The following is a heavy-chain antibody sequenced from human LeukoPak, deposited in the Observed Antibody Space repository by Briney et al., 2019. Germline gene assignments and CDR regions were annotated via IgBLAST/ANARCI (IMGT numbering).Heavy chain of an antibody. V-gene: IGHV1-69*05. D-gene: IGHD1-26*01. J-gene: IGHJ4*02. CDR3: ARDMGYSGSYSFDY. CDR2: IIPIFGTA. Sequence: ASVKVSCKASGGTLSSYAISWVRQAPGQGLEWMGGIIPIFGTANYAQKFQGRVTITTDESTSTAYMELSSLRSEDTAVYYCARDMGYSGSYSFDYWGQGTLVTVSS. CDR1: GGTLSSYA.